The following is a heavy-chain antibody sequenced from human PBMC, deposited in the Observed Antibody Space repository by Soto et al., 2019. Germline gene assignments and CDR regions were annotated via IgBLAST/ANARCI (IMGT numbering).Heavy chain of an antibody. CDR3: ARPYYDFWSGYPYFDY. CDR1: GFTFSSYG. D-gene: IGHD3-3*01. J-gene: IGHJ4*02. CDR2: IWYDGSNK. Sequence: QVQLVESGGGVVQPGRSLRLSCAASGFTFSSYGMHWVRQAPGKGLEWVAVIWYDGSNKYYADSVKGRFTISRDNSKNTLYRQMNSLRAEDTAVYYCARPYYDFWSGYPYFDYWGQGTLVTVSS. V-gene: IGHV3-33*01.